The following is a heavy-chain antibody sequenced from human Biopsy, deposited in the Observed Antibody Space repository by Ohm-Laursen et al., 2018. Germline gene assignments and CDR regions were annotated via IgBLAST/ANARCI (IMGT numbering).Heavy chain of an antibody. CDR3: ATDADGYYTEFDF. Sequence: SSVKVSCNASGGPFNNHAFSWVRQAPGQGLEWLGRIVPILGTANYAQRFQGRVALTADKSTGTAYMELNRLISDDTAVYYCATDADGYYTEFDFWGQGTLITVSS. D-gene: IGHD5-24*01. J-gene: IGHJ4*02. CDR1: GGPFNNHA. V-gene: IGHV1-69*04. CDR2: IVPILGTA.